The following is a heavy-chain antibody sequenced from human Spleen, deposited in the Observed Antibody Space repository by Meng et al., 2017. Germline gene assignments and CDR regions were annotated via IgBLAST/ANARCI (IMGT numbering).Heavy chain of an antibody. V-gene: IGHV4-34*01. Sequence: SETLSLTCSVYGVSLSGYYWSWIRQPPGKGLEWIGEINHSGSSANYNPSLKSRVTISTDTSKNQFSLKLSSVTAADTAMYYCARDSQRLYYFDYWGQGTLVTVSS. CDR1: GVSLSGYY. CDR2: INHSGSSA. CDR3: ARDSQRLYYFDY. J-gene: IGHJ4*02. D-gene: IGHD3-3*01.